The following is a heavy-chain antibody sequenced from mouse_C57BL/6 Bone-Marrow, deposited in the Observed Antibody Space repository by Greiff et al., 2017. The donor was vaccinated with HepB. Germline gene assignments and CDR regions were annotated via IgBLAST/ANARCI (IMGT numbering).Heavy chain of an antibody. Sequence: VQLQQPGAELVKPGASVKLSCKASGYTFTSYWMHWVKQRPGQGLEWIGMIHPNSGSTNYNEKFKSKATLTVDKSSSTAYMQRSSLTSEDSAVYYCARWGGITTVVAPYYFDYWGQGTTLTVSS. CDR3: ARWGGITTVVAPYYFDY. CDR2: IHPNSGST. V-gene: IGHV1-64*01. J-gene: IGHJ2*01. D-gene: IGHD1-1*01. CDR1: GYTFTSYW.